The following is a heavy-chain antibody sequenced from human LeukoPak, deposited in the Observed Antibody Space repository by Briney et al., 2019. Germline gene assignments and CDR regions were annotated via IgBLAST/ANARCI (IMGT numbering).Heavy chain of an antibody. CDR1: GFTFSSYA. J-gene: IGHJ4*02. CDR2: ISGSGGTT. Sequence: PGGSLRLSCAASGFTFSSYAMSWVRQAPGKGLEWVSAISGSGGTTYYADSVKGRFTISRDNSKNTLYLQMNSLRAEDTAVYYCAKSGNYYDSSTYRTFDYWGQGTLVTVSS. CDR3: AKSGNYYDSSTYRTFDY. V-gene: IGHV3-23*01. D-gene: IGHD3-22*01.